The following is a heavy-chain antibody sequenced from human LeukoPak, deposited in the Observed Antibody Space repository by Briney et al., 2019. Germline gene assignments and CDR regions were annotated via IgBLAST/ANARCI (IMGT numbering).Heavy chain of an antibody. J-gene: IGHJ4*02. CDR2: INPSGGST. V-gene: IGHV1-46*01. CDR1: GYTFTSYY. CDR3: ARVGQLTGYYDY. Sequence: GASVKVSCKASGYTFTSYYMHWVRQAPGQGLEWMGIINPSGGSTSYAQKFQGRVTMTRDTSTSTVYIELSSLRSEDTAVYYCARVGQLTGYYDYWGQGTLVTVSS. D-gene: IGHD3-9*01.